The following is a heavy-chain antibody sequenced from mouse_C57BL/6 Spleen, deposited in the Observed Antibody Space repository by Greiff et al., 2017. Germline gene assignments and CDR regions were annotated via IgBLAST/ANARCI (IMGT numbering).Heavy chain of an antibody. Sequence: VQLQQPGTELVKPGASVKLSCKASGYTFTSYWMHWVKQRPGQGLEWIGNINPSNGGTNYNETFKSKATLTVDKSSSTAYMQLSSLTSEDSSVYYCARARDYYGSSFAYWGQGTLVTVSA. CDR2: INPSNGGT. CDR1: GYTFTSYW. D-gene: IGHD1-1*01. J-gene: IGHJ3*01. CDR3: ARARDYYGSSFAY. V-gene: IGHV1-53*01.